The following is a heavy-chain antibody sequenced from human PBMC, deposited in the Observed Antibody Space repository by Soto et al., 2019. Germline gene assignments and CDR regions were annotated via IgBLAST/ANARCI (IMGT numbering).Heavy chain of an antibody. CDR2: IKQDGSDK. V-gene: IGHV3-7*01. J-gene: IGHJ4*02. Sequence: PWWSLRLSCAASGFNFDNYWMAWVRQAPGKGLEWVANIKQDGSDKNYVDSVKGRFTISRDNAKNSLYLQMNSLRAEDSAVYSCARDTTGILDYWGQGTLVTVSS. CDR1: GFNFDNYW. CDR3: ARDTTGILDY. D-gene: IGHD1-1*01.